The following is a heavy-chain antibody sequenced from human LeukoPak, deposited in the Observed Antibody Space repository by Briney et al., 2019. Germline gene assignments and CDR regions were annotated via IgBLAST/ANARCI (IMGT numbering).Heavy chain of an antibody. CDR1: GGSISSYY. Sequence: PSETLSLTCTVSGGSISSYYWSWIRQPPGKGLEWIGYIYYSGSTNYNPSLKSRVTISVDTSKNQFSLKLSSVTAADTAVYYCARDYDEQWLVHDAFDIWGQGTMVTVSS. CDR2: IYYSGST. CDR3: ARDYDEQWLVHDAFDI. D-gene: IGHD6-19*01. J-gene: IGHJ3*02. V-gene: IGHV4-59*01.